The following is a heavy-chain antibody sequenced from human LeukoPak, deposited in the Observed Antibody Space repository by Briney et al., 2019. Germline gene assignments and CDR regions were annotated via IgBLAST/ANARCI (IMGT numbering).Heavy chain of an antibody. CDR1: GFTFSSYA. CDR2: VSGSGGST. Sequence: PGGSLRLSCAASGFTFSSYAMSWVRQAPGKGPEWLSAVSGSGGSTYYADSVKGRFTISRDNSKNTLYLPMKSLRAEATAVSYGADDAPNGRYYYFDPWGQGTLVTVSS. J-gene: IGHJ5*02. V-gene: IGHV3-23*01. D-gene: IGHD3-22*01. CDR3: ADDAPNGRYYYFDP.